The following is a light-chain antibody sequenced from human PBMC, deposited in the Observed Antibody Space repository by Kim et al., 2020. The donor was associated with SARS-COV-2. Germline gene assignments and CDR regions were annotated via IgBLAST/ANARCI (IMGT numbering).Light chain of an antibody. Sequence: ARGRTARITCGGNNSGNKHVHWCQPKPGQAPILVIYRDTNRPSGIPERFSGSNSGNTATLTISRAQAGDESDYYCQVWDSSIGVFGGGTQLTVL. CDR2: RDT. CDR3: QVWDSSIGV. CDR1: NSGNKH. J-gene: IGLJ2*01. V-gene: IGLV3-9*01.